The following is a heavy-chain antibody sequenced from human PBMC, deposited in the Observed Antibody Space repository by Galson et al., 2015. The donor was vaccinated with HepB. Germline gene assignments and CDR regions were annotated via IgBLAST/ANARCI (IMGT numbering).Heavy chain of an antibody. CDR3: ARGTDYGGNDFDY. V-gene: IGHV3-74*01. D-gene: IGHD4-23*01. CDR2: INSDGSIA. Sequence: LRLSCAASGFTFSNYWMHWVRQAPGKGLVWVSRINSDGSIASYADSVKGRFTISRDDAKNTLYLQMNSLRAEDTAVYYCARGTDYGGNDFDYWGQGTLVTVSS. J-gene: IGHJ4*02. CDR1: GFTFSNYW.